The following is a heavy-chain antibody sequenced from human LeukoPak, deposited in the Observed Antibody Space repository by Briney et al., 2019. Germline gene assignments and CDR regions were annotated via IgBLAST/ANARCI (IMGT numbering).Heavy chain of an antibody. CDR1: GFTVSSTY. CDR3: ARERRY. J-gene: IGHJ4*02. V-gene: IGHV3-66*01. CDR2: INTAGTT. Sequence: GGSLRLSCAASGFTVSSTYMSWVRQAPGEGLEWVSLINTAGTTYYVDSVKGRFTISRDKSMNTLYLQMNSLRAEDTAVYYCARERRYWGQGALVTVSS.